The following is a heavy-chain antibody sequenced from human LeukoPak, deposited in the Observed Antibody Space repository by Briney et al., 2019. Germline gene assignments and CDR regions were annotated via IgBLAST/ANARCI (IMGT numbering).Heavy chain of an antibody. CDR2: INPNSGGT. Sequence: ASVKVSCTASGYTFTGYYMHWVRQAPGQGLEWMGWINPNSGGTNYAQKVQGWVTMTRDTSISTAYMELSRLRSDDTAVYYCARDNRRILWFGAPRLFYFDYWGQGTLVTVSS. J-gene: IGHJ4*02. D-gene: IGHD3-10*01. CDR3: ARDNRRILWFGAPRLFYFDY. V-gene: IGHV1-2*04. CDR1: GYTFTGYY.